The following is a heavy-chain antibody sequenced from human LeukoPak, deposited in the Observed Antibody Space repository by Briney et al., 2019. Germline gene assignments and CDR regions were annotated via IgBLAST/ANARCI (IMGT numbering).Heavy chain of an antibody. D-gene: IGHD3-10*01. CDR1: GFTFDNYD. J-gene: IGHJ6*03. Sequence: PGGSLRLSCAASGFTFDNYDMHWVRQAPGKGLEWVSLISWDGGSSYYADSVNARFFISRATSNTSLSLQINRLRAEDTALYYSANDICNHYYGSGSYSYMDVWGKGTTVTVSS. CDR3: ANDICNHYYGSGSYSYMDV. V-gene: IGHV3-43D*03. CDR2: ISWDGGSS.